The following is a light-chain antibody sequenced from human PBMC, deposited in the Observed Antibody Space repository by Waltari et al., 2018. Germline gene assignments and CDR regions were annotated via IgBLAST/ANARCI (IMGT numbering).Light chain of an antibody. J-gene: IGLJ3*02. CDR3: CTSVGDHAWV. CDR1: SSSVGRLNH. V-gene: IGLV2-11*01. Sequence: QSALTQPRSVSGSPGQSVTISCTGTSSSVGRLNHVSWHQQHPGKAPKLIIYDVNKRPSGVPDRFSGSKSGNTASLTISGLQADDESDYYCCTSVGDHAWVFGGGTRLTVV. CDR2: DVN.